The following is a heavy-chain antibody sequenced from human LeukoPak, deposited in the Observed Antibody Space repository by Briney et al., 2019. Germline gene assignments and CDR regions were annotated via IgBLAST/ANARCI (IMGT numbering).Heavy chain of an antibody. CDR1: GVSISSSSYY. Sequence: TASETLSLTCTVSGVSISSSSYYWSWIRQPAGKGLEWIGRIYTSGSTNYNPSLKSRVTMSVDTSKNQFSLKLSSVTAADTAVYYCASIAAAGIVDYWGQGTLVTVSS. D-gene: IGHD6-13*01. CDR3: ASIAAAGIVDY. V-gene: IGHV4-61*02. CDR2: IYTSGST. J-gene: IGHJ4*02.